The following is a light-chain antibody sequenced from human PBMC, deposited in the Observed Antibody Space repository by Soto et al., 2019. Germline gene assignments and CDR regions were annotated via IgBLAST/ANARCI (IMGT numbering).Light chain of an antibody. J-gene: IGLJ1*01. CDR3: SSYTSITTFYV. CDR2: DVT. V-gene: IGLV2-14*03. CDR1: SSDVGGHNY. Sequence: QSVLTQPASVSGSPGQSITIPCTGTSSDVGGHNYVSWYQHHPGKAPKLMIYDVTNRPSGVSDRFSGSKSGNTASLTISGLQAEDEADYYCSSYTSITTFYVFGTGTQLTVL.